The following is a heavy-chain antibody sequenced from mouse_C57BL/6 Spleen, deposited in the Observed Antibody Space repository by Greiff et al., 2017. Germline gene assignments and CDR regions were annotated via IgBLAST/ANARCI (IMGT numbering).Heavy chain of an antibody. Sequence: VQLQESGAELARPGASVKMSCKASGYTFTSYTMHWVKQRPGQGLEWIGYINPSSGYTKYNQKFKDKATLTADKSSSTAYMQLSSLTSEDSAVYYCAREGGLRYFDVWGTGTTVTVSS. J-gene: IGHJ1*03. V-gene: IGHV1-4*01. CDR2: INPSSGYT. CDR3: AREGGLRYFDV. CDR1: GYTFTSYT.